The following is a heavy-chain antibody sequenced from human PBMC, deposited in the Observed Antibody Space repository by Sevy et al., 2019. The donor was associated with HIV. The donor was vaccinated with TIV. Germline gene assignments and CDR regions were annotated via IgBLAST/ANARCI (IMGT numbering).Heavy chain of an antibody. J-gene: IGHJ4*02. CDR2: IYYSGST. CDR3: ARVGPHDYGDEYHFDY. V-gene: IGHV4-30-4*01. Sequence: SETLSLTCTVSGGSISSGDYYWSWIRQPPGKGLEWLGYIYYSGSTYYNPSLKSRVTISVDTSKNQFSLKLSSVTAADTAVYYCARVGPHDYGDEYHFDYWGQGTLVTVSS. D-gene: IGHD4-17*01. CDR1: GGSISSGDYY.